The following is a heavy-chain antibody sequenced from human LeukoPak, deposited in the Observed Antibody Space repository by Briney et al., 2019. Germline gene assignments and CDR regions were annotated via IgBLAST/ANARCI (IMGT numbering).Heavy chain of an antibody. V-gene: IGHV4-30-2*01. D-gene: IGHD2-2*01. CDR3: ARGLIVPSTIFDY. Sequence: SLTLSLTCAVSGGSISSGTYSWTWIRQPPGKGLEWIGFISHSGGTYYNPSLKSRVTMSVDRSENQFSLKLSSVTAADTAVYYCARGLIVPSTIFDYWGQGALVTVSS. CDR1: GGSISSGTYS. J-gene: IGHJ4*02. CDR2: ISHSGGT.